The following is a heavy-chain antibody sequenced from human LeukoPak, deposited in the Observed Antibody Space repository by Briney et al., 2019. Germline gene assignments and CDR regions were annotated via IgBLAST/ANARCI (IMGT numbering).Heavy chain of an antibody. CDR2: ISSSSSYI. CDR1: GFTFSSYS. J-gene: IGHJ4*02. CDR3: ARDGSSGSYFDY. D-gene: IGHD3-22*01. Sequence: GGSLRLSCAASGFTFSSYSMNWVRQAPGKGLEWVSSISSSSSYIYYADLVKGRFTISRDNAKNSLYLQMNSLRAEDTAVYYCARDGSSGSYFDYWGQGTLVTVSS. V-gene: IGHV3-21*01.